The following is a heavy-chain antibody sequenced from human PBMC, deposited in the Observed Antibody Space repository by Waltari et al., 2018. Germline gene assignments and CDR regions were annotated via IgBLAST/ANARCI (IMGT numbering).Heavy chain of an antibody. J-gene: IGHJ4*02. D-gene: IGHD6-19*01. Sequence: EVQLVESGGGSVQPGGSLRLSCAASGFTFDQYAMHWVRQVPGKGREGVLGISWNSGSVDYADSVKGRFTISRDNAKNSVHLQMYNLRTEDTGLYYCAKDNEQWPHAFDHWGQGTPVTVSS. CDR1: GFTFDQYA. V-gene: IGHV3-9*01. CDR2: ISWNSGSV. CDR3: AKDNEQWPHAFDH.